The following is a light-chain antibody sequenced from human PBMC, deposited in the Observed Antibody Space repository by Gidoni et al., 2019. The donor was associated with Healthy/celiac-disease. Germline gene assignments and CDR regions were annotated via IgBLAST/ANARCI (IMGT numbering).Light chain of an antibody. V-gene: IGLV1-40*01. CDR3: QSYDSSLSGSRV. CDR1: SSNTGAGYD. Sequence: SVLTQPPSVSRAPGQLVTISCTGSSSNTGAGYDVHWYQQLPGTAPKLLIYGNSNRPSGVPDRFSGSKSGTSASLAITGLQAEDEADYYCQSYDSSLSGSRVFGTGTKVTVL. CDR2: GNS. J-gene: IGLJ1*01.